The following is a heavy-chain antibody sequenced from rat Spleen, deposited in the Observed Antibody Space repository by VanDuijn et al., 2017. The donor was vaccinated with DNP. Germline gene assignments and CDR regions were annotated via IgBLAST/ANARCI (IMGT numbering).Heavy chain of an antibody. D-gene: IGHD1-4*01. CDR2: ISYDGSET. Sequence: EVQLVESGGGPVQPGRSLKLSCVASGFIFSDHNMAWVRLAPKKGLEWVATISYDGSETYYRNSVKGRFTISRDNARSTLSLQMDSLRSEDTAAYYCAGRPPPTRGPFDYWGQGVTVTVSS. J-gene: IGHJ2*01. CDR3: AGRPPPTRGPFDY. CDR1: GFIFSDHN. V-gene: IGHV5-7*01.